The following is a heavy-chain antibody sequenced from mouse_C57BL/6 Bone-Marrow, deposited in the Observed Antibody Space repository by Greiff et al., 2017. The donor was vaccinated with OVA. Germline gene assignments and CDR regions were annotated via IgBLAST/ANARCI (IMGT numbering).Heavy chain of an antibody. CDR3: TTSLPWFDY. J-gene: IGHJ3*01. CDR1: GFNIKDDY. Sequence: EVQLQESGAELVRPGASVKLSCTASGFNIKDDYMHWVKQRPEQGLEWIGWIDPENGDTEYASKFQGKATITADTSSNTAYLQLSSLTSEDTAVYYCTTSLPWFDYWGQGTLVTVSA. V-gene: IGHV14-4*01. CDR2: IDPENGDT.